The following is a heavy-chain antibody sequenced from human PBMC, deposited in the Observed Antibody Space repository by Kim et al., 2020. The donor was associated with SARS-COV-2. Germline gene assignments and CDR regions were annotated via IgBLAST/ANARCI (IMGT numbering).Heavy chain of an antibody. CDR3: ARERRIVVVPAAICWFDP. J-gene: IGHJ5*02. D-gene: IGHD2-2*01. V-gene: IGHV3-30*04. CDR1: GFTFSSYA. CDR2: ISYDGSNK. Sequence: SLRLSCAASGFTFSSYAMHWVRQAPGKGLEWVAVISYDGSNKYYADSVKGRFTISRDNSKNTLYLQMNSLRAEDTAVYYCARERRIVVVPAAICWFDP.